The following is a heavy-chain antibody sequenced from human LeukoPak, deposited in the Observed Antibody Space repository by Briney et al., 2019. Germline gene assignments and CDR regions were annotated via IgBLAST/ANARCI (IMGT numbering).Heavy chain of an antibody. CDR3: ARRSDYGGLDY. V-gene: IGHV1-2*02. CDR1: GYTFTCYY. CDR2: INSNSGGR. D-gene: IGHD4-23*01. J-gene: IGHJ4*02. Sequence: ASVKVSCKASGYTFTCYYINWVRQAPGQGLEWMGWINSNSGGRNYAQKFQGRVTITRDTSISTAYMELSRLRSDDTAMYYCARRSDYGGLDYWGQGTLVTVSS.